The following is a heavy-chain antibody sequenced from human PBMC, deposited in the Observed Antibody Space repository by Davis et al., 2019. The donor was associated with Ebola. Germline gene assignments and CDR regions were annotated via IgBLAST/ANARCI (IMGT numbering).Heavy chain of an antibody. V-gene: IGHV4-34*01. CDR1: GGSFSGYY. J-gene: IGHJ4*02. Sequence: PSETLSLTCAVYGGSFSGYYWSWIRQPPGKGLEWIGEINHSGSTNYNPSLKSRVTISVDTSKNQFSLKLSSVTAADTAVYYCARLRYCTGGVCYDYWGQGTLVTVSS. CDR3: ARLRYCTGGVCYDY. D-gene: IGHD2-8*02. CDR2: INHSGST.